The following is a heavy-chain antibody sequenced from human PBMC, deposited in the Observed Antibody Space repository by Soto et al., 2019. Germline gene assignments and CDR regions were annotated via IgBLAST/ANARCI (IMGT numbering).Heavy chain of an antibody. D-gene: IGHD5-18*01. J-gene: IGHJ3*01. Sequence: QAQLEQSGAEVKKPGASVRVSCKASGYIFTDYYLHWVRQAPGQGLEWMGWINPATGATKYKQNFECRLSLTRDTSKSTGFMDLSRLKSDDSATYYCARKGYAVAFDAWAQGTLVTVSS. CDR1: GYIFTDYY. CDR3: ARKGYAVAFDA. V-gene: IGHV1-2*02. CDR2: INPATGAT.